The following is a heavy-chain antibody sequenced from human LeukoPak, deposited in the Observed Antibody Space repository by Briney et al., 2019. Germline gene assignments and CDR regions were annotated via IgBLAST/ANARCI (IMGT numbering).Heavy chain of an antibody. CDR3: AKARGSSWYEFDC. CDR1: GFAFSSYG. CDR2: ISNSGGSL. J-gene: IGHJ4*02. D-gene: IGHD6-13*01. Sequence: PGGSLRPSCAASGFAFSSYGMSWVRQAPGKGLEWVSAISNSGGSLYHADSVKGRFTISRDNFKNTLYLQMNSLRAEDTALYYCAKARGSSWYEFDCWGQGTLVTVSP. V-gene: IGHV3-23*01.